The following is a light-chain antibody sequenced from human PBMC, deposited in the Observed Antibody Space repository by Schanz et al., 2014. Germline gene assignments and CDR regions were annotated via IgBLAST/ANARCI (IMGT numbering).Light chain of an antibody. J-gene: IGLJ1*01. V-gene: IGLV2-8*01. CDR2: EVS. CDR1: SSDIGGYNY. Sequence: QSALTQPPSASGSPGQSVTISCTGTSSDIGGYNYVSWYQQHPGKAPKILIYEVSKRPSGVSNRFSGSKSGNTASLTVSGLQAEDEADFYCSSYAGSHNYVFGTGTKLTVL. CDR3: SSYAGSHNYV.